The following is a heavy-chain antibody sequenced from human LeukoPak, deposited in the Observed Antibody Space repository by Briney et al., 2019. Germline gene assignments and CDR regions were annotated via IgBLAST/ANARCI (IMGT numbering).Heavy chain of an antibody. CDR3: AREGVGRWFDP. J-gene: IGHJ5*02. CDR2: ISSSSSYM. Sequence: GGSLRLSCAASGFTVSSSYMNWVRQAPGKGLEWVSSISSSSSYMYYADSVKGRFTISRDNAKNSLYLQMNSLRAEDTAVYCCAREGVGRWFDPWGQGTLVTVSS. CDR1: GFTVSSSY. V-gene: IGHV3-21*01. D-gene: IGHD1-26*01.